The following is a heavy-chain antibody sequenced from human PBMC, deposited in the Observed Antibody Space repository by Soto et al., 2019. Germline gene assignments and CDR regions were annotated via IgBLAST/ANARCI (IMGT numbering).Heavy chain of an antibody. CDR3: ASSSPFHS. Sequence: SETLSLTCSVSSASLSSSTYYLSWIRQPPGRGPEWIGSIYYSGNTYYKPSLKSRVSISIDTSRNQFSLKLTSVTAADTGVYYCASSSPFHSWGPGTVVTVS. CDR2: IYYSGNT. V-gene: IGHV4-39*01. J-gene: IGHJ4*02. CDR1: SASLSSSTYY. D-gene: IGHD6-6*01.